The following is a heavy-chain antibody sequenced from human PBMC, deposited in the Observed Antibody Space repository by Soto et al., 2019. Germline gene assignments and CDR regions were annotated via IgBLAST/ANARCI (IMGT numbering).Heavy chain of an antibody. CDR1: VFTFSNYA. Sequence: EVQLLESGGVLVQPGGSLRLSCAASVFTFSNYAMSWVRQAPGKGLEWVSSISKSGGGTYYADSVKGRFTISRDNSKNTLYLQMNSLKAEDTAVYSCAKTSSLFDYWGQGTLVTVSS. D-gene: IGHD6-13*01. CDR2: ISKSGGGT. CDR3: AKTSSLFDY. J-gene: IGHJ4*02. V-gene: IGHV3-23*01.